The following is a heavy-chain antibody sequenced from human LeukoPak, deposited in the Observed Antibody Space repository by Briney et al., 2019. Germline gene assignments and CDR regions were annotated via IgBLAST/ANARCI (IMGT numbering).Heavy chain of an antibody. V-gene: IGHV3-23*01. Sequence: GGSLRLSCAASGFTFSSYAMSWVRQAPGKGLEWVSAISGSGGSTYYADSVKGRFTISRDNSKITLYLQMNSLRAEDTAVYYCAKDWVVGATPEYFQHWGQGTLVTVSS. CDR1: GFTFSSYA. CDR3: AKDWVVGATPEYFQH. D-gene: IGHD1-26*01. J-gene: IGHJ1*01. CDR2: ISGSGGST.